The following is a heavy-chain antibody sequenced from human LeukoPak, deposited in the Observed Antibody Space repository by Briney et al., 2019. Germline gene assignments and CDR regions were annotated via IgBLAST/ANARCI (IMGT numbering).Heavy chain of an antibody. V-gene: IGHV4-39*01. CDR2: IYYSGST. Sequence: PSETLSLTCTVSGGSISSDSYYWNWIRQPAGKGLEWIGSIYYSGSTYYNPSLKSRVTISVDTSKNQFSLKLSSVTAADTAVYYCARQRSSVAGPWEHFDYWGKGTLVTVSS. D-gene: IGHD6-19*01. CDR1: GGSISSDSYY. CDR3: ARQRSSVAGPWEHFDY. J-gene: IGHJ4*02.